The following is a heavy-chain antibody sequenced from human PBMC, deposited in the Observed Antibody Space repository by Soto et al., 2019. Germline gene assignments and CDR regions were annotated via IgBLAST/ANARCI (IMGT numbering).Heavy chain of an antibody. D-gene: IGHD2-2*01. V-gene: IGHV4-30-2*01. CDR2: IYHSGST. CDR3: ARSCFRYCSSTSCDGPQRLGP. Sequence: SETLSLTCAVSGGSISSGGYFWSWIRQPPGKGLGWIGYIYHSGSTYYNPSLKSRLRITVATSNNQFSLKLSSVTAAGTAVYYCARSCFRYCSSTSCDGPQRLGPWGQASLVNVS. J-gene: IGHJ5*02. CDR1: GGSISSGGYF.